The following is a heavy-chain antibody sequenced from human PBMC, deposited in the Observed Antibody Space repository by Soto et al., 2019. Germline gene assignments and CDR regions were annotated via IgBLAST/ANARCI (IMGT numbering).Heavy chain of an antibody. CDR3: ARELYYDSSGYPTPIDY. V-gene: IGHV4-4*07. J-gene: IGHJ4*02. Sequence: SETLSLTCTVSGGSISSYYWSWIRQPAGKGLEWIGRIYTSGSTNYNPSLKSRVTMSVDTSKNQFSLKLSSVTAADTAVYYCARELYYDSSGYPTPIDYWGQGTLVTV. CDR2: IYTSGST. D-gene: IGHD3-22*01. CDR1: GGSISSYY.